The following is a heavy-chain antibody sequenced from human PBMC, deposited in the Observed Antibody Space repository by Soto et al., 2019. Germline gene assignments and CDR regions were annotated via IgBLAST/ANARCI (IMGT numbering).Heavy chain of an antibody. Sequence: GASVKVSFKASGGTFSSYAISWVRQAPGQGLEWMGGIIPIFGTANYAQKFQGRVTITADESTSTAYMELISLRSEETAVYYCARDQTVVRPRPYYYYYGMDVWGQGTTVTVP. V-gene: IGHV1-69*13. CDR3: ARDQTVVRPRPYYYYYGMDV. J-gene: IGHJ6*02. CDR2: IIPIFGTA. D-gene: IGHD2-2*01. CDR1: GGTFSSYA.